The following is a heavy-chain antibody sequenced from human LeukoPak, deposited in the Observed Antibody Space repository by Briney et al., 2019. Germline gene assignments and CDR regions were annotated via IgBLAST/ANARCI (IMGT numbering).Heavy chain of an antibody. D-gene: IGHD6-13*01. CDR3: ARDKQQLGGDWFDP. V-gene: IGHV3-48*04. CDR2: ISSSSSTI. CDR1: GFTFSSYS. Sequence: GGSLRLSCAASGFTFSSYSMNWVRQAPGKGLEWVSYISSSSSTIYYADSVKGRFTISRDNAKNSLYLQMNSLRAEDTAVYYCARDKQQLGGDWFDPWGQGTLVTVSS. J-gene: IGHJ5*02.